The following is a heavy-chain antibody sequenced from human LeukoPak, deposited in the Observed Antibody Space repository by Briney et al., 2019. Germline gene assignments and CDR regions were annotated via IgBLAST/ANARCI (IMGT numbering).Heavy chain of an antibody. J-gene: IGHJ4*02. CDR1: GFTFSSYA. V-gene: IGHV3-30-3*01. CDR2: ISYDGSNK. Sequence: GGSLRLSCAASGFTFSSYAMHWVRQAPGKGLEWVAVISYDGSNKYYADSVKGRFTISRDNSKNTLYLQMNSLRAEDTAVYYCARDLSYWGQGTLVTVSS. CDR3: ARDLSY.